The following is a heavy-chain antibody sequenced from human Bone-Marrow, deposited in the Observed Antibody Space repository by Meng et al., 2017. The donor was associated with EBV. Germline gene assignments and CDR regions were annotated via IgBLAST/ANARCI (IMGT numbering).Heavy chain of an antibody. CDR3: ASVTYTDYGYGTFDY. CDR2: FGYSAST. J-gene: IGHJ4*02. D-gene: IGHD4-17*01. Sequence: SVPGIVTTSATPLLPCLFSLYSISNKNFWQGWCRQPSGEVLDWIGSFGYSASTFYNPSLKSRVTISVDTSKNQFSLKLRSVTAADTAVYYCASVTYTDYGYGTFDYWGQGTLVTVSS. CDR1: LYSISNKNFW. V-gene: IGHV4-39*07.